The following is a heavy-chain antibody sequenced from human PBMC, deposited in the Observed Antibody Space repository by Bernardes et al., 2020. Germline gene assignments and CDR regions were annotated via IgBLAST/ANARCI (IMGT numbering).Heavy chain of an antibody. CDR1: RYTFRAYE. J-gene: IGHJ2*01. CDR3: ARGGGHCSSGTCYSCWYFDL. CDR2: MNPKSGNT. V-gene: IGHV1-8*02. Sequence: SVKVSCEALRYTFRAYEINWVRQATGQGLEWMGWMNPKSGNTGYAQKLQGRVTMTRDTSINTAYMELSSLRSEDTAVYYCARGGGHCSSGTCYSCWYFDLWGHGTLVTVSS. D-gene: IGHD2-15*01.